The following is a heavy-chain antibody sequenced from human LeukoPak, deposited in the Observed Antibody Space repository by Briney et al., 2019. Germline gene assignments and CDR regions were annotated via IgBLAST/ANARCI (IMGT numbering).Heavy chain of an antibody. Sequence: SETLSLTCTVSGASFSSSTYYWAWIRQPPGKGLEWIGSISYGGSTYYNPSLKSRVTMSVDTSKNQFSLNLSFVTAADTAVYYCARHAGGIAASGTRPFDYWGQGTLLTVSS. D-gene: IGHD6-13*01. V-gene: IGHV4-39*01. CDR3: ARHAGGIAASGTRPFDY. J-gene: IGHJ4*02. CDR1: GASFSSSTYY. CDR2: ISYGGST.